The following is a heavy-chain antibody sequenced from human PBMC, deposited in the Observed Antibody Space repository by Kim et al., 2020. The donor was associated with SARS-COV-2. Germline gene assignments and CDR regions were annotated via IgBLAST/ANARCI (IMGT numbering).Heavy chain of an antibody. Sequence: ASVKVSCKASGYTFTSYDISWVRQATGQGLEWMGWMNPHIGNTGYAQKFQGRVTMTTNTSISTAYMELSSLRSEDTAVYYCARGGNKIRTTTIFGVVNSYGMVGCGPGTPVTVSS. J-gene: IGHJ6*02. V-gene: IGHV1-8*02. CDR3: ARGGNKIRTTTIFGVVNSYGMVG. CDR2: MNPHIGNT. CDR1: GYTFTSYD. D-gene: IGHD3-3*01.